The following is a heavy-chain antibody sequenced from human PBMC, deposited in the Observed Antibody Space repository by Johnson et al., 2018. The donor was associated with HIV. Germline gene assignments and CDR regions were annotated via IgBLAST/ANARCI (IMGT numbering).Heavy chain of an antibody. J-gene: IGHJ3*02. D-gene: IGHD3-10*01. CDR1: GFTLSSDW. CDR2: IKQDGSEK. V-gene: IGHV3-7*01. CDR3: ARQGVWLGAFDI. Sequence: VQLVESGGGLVQPGGSLRLSCAASGFTLSSDWMSWVRQAPGTGLEWVANIKQDGSEKYYVDSVKGRFTITRDNAKNSLYLQMNSLRAEDTAVYYCARQGVWLGAFDIWGQGTMVTVSS.